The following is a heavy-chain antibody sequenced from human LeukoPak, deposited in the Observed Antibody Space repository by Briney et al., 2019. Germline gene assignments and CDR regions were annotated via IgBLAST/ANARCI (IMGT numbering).Heavy chain of an antibody. D-gene: IGHD3-3*01. Sequence: SETLSLTCAVYGGSFSGYYWSWIRQPPGKGLEWIGEINHSGSTNYNPSLKSRVTISVDTSKNQFSLKLSSVTAADTAVYYCAREPGVRFHYYYYMDVWGKGTTVTVSS. J-gene: IGHJ6*03. CDR3: AREPGVRFHYYYYMDV. V-gene: IGHV4-34*01. CDR2: INHSGST. CDR1: GGSFSGYY.